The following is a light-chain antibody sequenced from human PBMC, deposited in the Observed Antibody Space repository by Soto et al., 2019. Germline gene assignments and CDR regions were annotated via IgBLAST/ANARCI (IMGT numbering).Light chain of an antibody. CDR3: QQYNNWPLT. CDR1: QSVSSN. Sequence: EIVMTQSPATLSVSPGEGATLSCRASQSVSSNLAWYQQKPGQAPRLLIYGASTRATGIPARLSGSGSGTEFTLTVSSLQSEDWAVYYCQQYNNWPLTFGGGTKVEIK. V-gene: IGKV3-15*01. J-gene: IGKJ4*01. CDR2: GAS.